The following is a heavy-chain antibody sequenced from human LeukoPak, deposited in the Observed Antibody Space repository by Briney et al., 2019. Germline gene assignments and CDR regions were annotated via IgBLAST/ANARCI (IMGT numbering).Heavy chain of an antibody. CDR1: GYIFTNYF. J-gene: IGHJ4*02. CDR2: IDPSDADT. V-gene: IGHV1-46*04. D-gene: IGHD7-27*01. CDR3: VRELSGGYFDY. Sequence: GASVKVSCKASGYIFTNYFLHWVRQAPGQGLEWLGIIDPSDADTNYAHKLRGRVSMTRETSTSTVYMELSSLTSEDTAVYYCVRELSGGYFDYRGQGTLVTVSS.